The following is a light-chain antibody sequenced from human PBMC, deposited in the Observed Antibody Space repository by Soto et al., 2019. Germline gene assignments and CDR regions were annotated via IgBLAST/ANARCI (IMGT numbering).Light chain of an antibody. CDR3: QQDNSLPWT. Sequence: DIQMTQSPSTLSVSVGDRVTISCRASQGISSSLALYQQKQGNAPKLLLYAASTMQTGVPSRFSGRGSGTDFTLTISSLQPEDFATYYCQQDNSLPWTFGPGTKVDIK. CDR2: AAS. J-gene: IGKJ3*01. CDR1: QGISSS. V-gene: IGKV1-12*01.